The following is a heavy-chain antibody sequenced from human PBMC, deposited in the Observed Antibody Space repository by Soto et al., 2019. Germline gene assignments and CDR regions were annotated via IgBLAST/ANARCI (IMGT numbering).Heavy chain of an antibody. CDR3: ARVRYYDSGSSINWFDP. V-gene: IGHV3-48*04. CDR2: ISSSSSTI. J-gene: IGHJ5*02. Sequence: GGSLRLSCAASGFTFSSYSMNWVRQAPGKGLEWVSYISSSSSTIYYADSVKGRFTISRDNAKNSLYLQMNSLRAEDTAVYYCARVRYYDSGSSINWFDPWGQGTPVTVSS. D-gene: IGHD3-10*01. CDR1: GFTFSSYS.